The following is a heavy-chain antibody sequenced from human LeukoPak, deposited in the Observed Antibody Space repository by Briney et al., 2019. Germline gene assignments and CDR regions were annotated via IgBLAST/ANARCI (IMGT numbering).Heavy chain of an antibody. CDR3: TSEISSASNY. J-gene: IGHJ4*02. Sequence: PSETLSLTCTVSGGSISSSSYYWGWIRQPPGEGLEWIGSIYYTGSTYYSPSLKSRVTISADTSKNEFSLKLSSVTAADTAVYYCTSEISSASNYWGQGILVTVSS. D-gene: IGHD6-6*01. V-gene: IGHV4-39*01. CDR1: GGSISSSSYY. CDR2: IYYTGST.